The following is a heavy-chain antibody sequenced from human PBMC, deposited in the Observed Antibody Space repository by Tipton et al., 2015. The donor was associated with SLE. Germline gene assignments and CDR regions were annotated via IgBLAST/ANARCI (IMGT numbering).Heavy chain of an antibody. D-gene: IGHD6-13*01. Sequence: SLRLSCAASGFTFSSYAMSWVRQAPGKGLEWVSVIYSGGSTYYVDSVKGRFTISRDNSKKTLYLQMNSLRAEDTAVYYCAKDGAGTYFQHWGQGPLVTVSS. CDR1: GFTFSSYA. V-gene: IGHV3-23*03. CDR3: AKDGAGTYFQH. CDR2: IYSGGST. J-gene: IGHJ1*01.